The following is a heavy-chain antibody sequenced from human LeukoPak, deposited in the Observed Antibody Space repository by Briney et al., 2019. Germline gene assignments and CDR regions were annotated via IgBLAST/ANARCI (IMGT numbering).Heavy chain of an antibody. CDR3: ARDQGSLTRSWYTGY. V-gene: IGHV1-2*06. J-gene: IGHJ4*02. D-gene: IGHD6-13*01. CDR1: GYTFTGYH. Sequence: GSVQVSCKASGYTFTGYHIHWVRQAPGQGLEWMGRINPYSGDTNFAQKFQGRVTMTRDTSITTAYMDLSSLTRDDTAVYFCARDQGSLTRSWYTGYWGQGTQVTVSS. CDR2: INPYSGDT.